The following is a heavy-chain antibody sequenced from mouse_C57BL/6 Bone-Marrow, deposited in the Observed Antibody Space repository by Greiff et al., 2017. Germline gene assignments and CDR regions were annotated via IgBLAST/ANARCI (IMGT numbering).Heavy chain of an antibody. CDR3: AKDGYYWYLDV. J-gene: IGHJ1*03. Sequence: QVQLQQPGAELVKPGASVTLSCKASGYTFTSYWMQWVQQRPGQGLEWIGEIDPSARYTNYNQKFKGKATLTVDTSSSTAYMQHSSLTSEASAVYICAKDGYYWYLDVWGKGTTVTVAS. D-gene: IGHD2-3*01. CDR2: IDPSARYT. CDR1: GYTFTSYW. V-gene: IGHV1-50*01.